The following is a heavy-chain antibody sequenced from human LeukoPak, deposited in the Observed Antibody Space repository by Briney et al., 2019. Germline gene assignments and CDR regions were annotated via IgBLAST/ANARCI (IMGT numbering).Heavy chain of an antibody. CDR1: GFTFSTYA. CDR2: FSGSVDTT. D-gene: IGHD6-13*01. CDR3: AAAGYYYYYMDV. V-gene: IGHV3-43*02. J-gene: IGHJ6*03. Sequence: GGSLRLSCAASGFTFSTYAMNWVRQAPGKGLEWVSTFSGSVDTTYYADSVKGRFTISRDNSKNSLYLQMNSLRAEDTALYYCAAAGYYYYYMDVWGKGTTVTISS.